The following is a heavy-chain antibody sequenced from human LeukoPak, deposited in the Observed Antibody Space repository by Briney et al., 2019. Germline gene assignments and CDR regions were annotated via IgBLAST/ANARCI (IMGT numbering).Heavy chain of an antibody. CDR1: GFNFRDAA. Sequence: GGSLRLSCAASGFNFRDAAMTWVRQAPGKGLEWVLVISDSGGNTYYADSVKGRFTISRDNSKNTLYLQMNSLRAEDTAVYYCAKLKRLVAGGGLDYWGQGTLVTVSS. CDR2: ISDSGGNT. V-gene: IGHV3-23*01. CDR3: AKLKRLVAGGGLDY. J-gene: IGHJ4*02. D-gene: IGHD6-19*01.